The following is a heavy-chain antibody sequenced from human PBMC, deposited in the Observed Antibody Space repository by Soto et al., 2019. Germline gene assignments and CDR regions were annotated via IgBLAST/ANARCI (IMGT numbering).Heavy chain of an antibody. CDR2: IWYDGSNK. D-gene: IGHD3-10*01. CDR3: ARDRNFGVTSYYFDY. V-gene: IGHV3-33*01. CDR1: GFTFSSYG. J-gene: IGHJ4*02. Sequence: GGSLRLSCAASGFTFSSYGMHWVRQAPGKGLEWVAVIWYDGSNKYYADSVKGRFTISRDNSKNTLYLQMNSLRAEDTAVYYCARDRNFGVTSYYFDYWGQGXLVTVYS.